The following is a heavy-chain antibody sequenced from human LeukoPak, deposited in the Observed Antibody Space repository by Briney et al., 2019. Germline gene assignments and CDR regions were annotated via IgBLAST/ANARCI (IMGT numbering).Heavy chain of an antibody. V-gene: IGHV3-30*02. CDR3: AKDRLVGATGWFDP. D-gene: IGHD1-26*01. CDR2: IRYDGSNK. J-gene: IGHJ5*02. CDR1: GFTFSSYD. Sequence: GGSLRLSCAASGFTFSSYDMHWVRQAPGKGLEWVALIRYDGSNKYSADSVKGRFSISRDNSKNTLYLHMNSLRAEDTAVYYCAKDRLVGATGWFDPWGQGTLVTVSS.